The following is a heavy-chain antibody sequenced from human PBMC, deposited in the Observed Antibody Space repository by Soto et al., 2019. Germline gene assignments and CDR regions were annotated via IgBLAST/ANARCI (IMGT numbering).Heavy chain of an antibody. CDR1: GGSISSYY. Sequence: PSETLSLTCTVSGGSISSYYWSWIRQPPGKGLEWIGYIYYSGSTNYNPSLKSRVTISVDTSKNQFSLKLSSVTAADTAVYYCARGGSGYYYEGFDPWGQGTLVTVSS. D-gene: IGHD3-22*01. V-gene: IGHV4-59*01. CDR2: IYYSGST. CDR3: ARGGSGYYYEGFDP. J-gene: IGHJ5*02.